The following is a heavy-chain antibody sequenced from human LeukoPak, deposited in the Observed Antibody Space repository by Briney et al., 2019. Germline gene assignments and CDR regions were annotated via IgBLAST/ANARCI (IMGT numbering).Heavy chain of an antibody. D-gene: IGHD3-22*01. Sequence: PGGSLRLSGAASGFTFSSYAMSWVRQAPGKGLEWVSTISGSGDRTDYADSVRGRFTISRDNSKNTLYVQMNSLGGEDTAVYYCAKVDSSGYYEVLDYWGQGTLVTVSS. CDR2: ISGSGDRT. CDR1: GFTFSSYA. CDR3: AKVDSSGYYEVLDY. J-gene: IGHJ4*02. V-gene: IGHV3-23*01.